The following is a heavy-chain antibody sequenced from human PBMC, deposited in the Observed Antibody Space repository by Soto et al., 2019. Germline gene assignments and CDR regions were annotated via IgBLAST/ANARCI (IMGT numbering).Heavy chain of an antibody. V-gene: IGHV1-8*01. CDR1: GYTFTSFD. J-gene: IGHJ6*03. D-gene: IGHD2-2*01. Sequence: ASVKVSCKASGYTFTSFDINWVRQATGQGLEWMGWMNPNSGNTGYAQKIQGRVTMTRNTSISTAYMELSSLRSEDTAVYYCASAQGCSSTSCSNYYYYHMDVWGKGTTVTVSS. CDR3: ASAQGCSSTSCSNYYYYHMDV. CDR2: MNPNSGNT.